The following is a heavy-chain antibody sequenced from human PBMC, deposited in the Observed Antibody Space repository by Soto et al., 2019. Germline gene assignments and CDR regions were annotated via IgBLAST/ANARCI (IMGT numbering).Heavy chain of an antibody. J-gene: IGHJ4*02. CDR2: IKSKTDGGTT. CDR3: TTRPGLRYFDWLSYYFDY. D-gene: IGHD3-9*01. Sequence: GXSLRLSCAASGFTLSNAWLSWFRQAPVKGLEWVGRIKSKTDGGTTDYAAPVKGRFTISRDDSKNTLYLQMNSLKTEDTAVYYCTTRPGLRYFDWLSYYFDYWGQGTLVTVSS. CDR1: GFTLSNAW. V-gene: IGHV3-15*01.